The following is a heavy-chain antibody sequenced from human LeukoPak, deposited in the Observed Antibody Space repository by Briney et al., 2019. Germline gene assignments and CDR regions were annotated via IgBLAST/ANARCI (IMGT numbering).Heavy chain of an antibody. J-gene: IGHJ4*02. D-gene: IGHD4-23*01. CDR3: ARGQNSEVDY. CDR1: GGSFSGYY. V-gene: IGHV4-34*01. Sequence: PSETLSLTCAVYGGSFSGYYWSWIRQPPGKGLEWIGEINHSGSTNYNPSLKSRVTISVDTPKNQFSLKLSSVTAADTAVYYCARGQNSEVDYWGQGTLVTVSS. CDR2: INHSGST.